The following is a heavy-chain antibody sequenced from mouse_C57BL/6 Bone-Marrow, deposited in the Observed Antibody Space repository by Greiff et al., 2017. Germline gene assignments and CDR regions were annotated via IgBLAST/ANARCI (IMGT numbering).Heavy chain of an antibody. D-gene: IGHD3-2*02. Sequence: EVKLVESGGGLVQPGGSLSLSCAASGFTFTDYYMSWVRQTPGKALEWLGFIRNKANGYTTEYSAYVKGRFTISRDNSQSILYLQMNALRAEDSASSCCSRYIWRQLSPPYYYAMDYWGQGTSVTVSS. CDR1: GFTFTDYY. V-gene: IGHV7-3*01. CDR3: SRYIWRQLSPPYYYAMDY. CDR2: IRNKANGYTT. J-gene: IGHJ4*01.